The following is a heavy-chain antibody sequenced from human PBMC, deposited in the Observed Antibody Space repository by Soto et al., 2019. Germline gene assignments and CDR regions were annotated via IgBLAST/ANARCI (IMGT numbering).Heavy chain of an antibody. D-gene: IGHD3-10*01. J-gene: IGHJ6*02. CDR1: GFTFSSYG. CDR3: AKDQLRGVRGVITYYYGMDV. V-gene: IGHV3-30*18. CDR2: ISYDGSNK. Sequence: QVQLVESGGGVVQPGRSLRLSCAASGFTFSSYGMHWVRQAPGKGLEWVAVISYDGSNKYYADSVKGRFTISRHNSKNTLYLQMNSLRAEDTAVYYCAKDQLRGVRGVITYYYGMDVWGQGTTVTVSS.